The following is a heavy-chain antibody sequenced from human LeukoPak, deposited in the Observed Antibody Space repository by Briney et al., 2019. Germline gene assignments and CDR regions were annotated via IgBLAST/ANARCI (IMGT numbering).Heavy chain of an antibody. Sequence: GGSLRLSCAASGFTFSSYIMNWVRQAPGKGLEWVSFIGSSSYIYYADSVKGRFTISRDNAKNSLYLQMSSLRAEDTAVYYCARGLPFDYWGQGTLVTVSS. CDR3: ARGLPFDY. V-gene: IGHV3-21*01. CDR2: IGSSSYI. CDR1: GFTFSSYI. J-gene: IGHJ4*02.